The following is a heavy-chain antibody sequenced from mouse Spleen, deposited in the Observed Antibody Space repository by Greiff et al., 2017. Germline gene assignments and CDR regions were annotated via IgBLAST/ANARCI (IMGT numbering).Heavy chain of an antibody. D-gene: IGHD4-1*01. CDR2: IDPSDSET. CDR3: ARGTGSYFDV. Sequence: VQLQQPVAELVRPGSSVKLSCKASGYTFTSYWMHWVKQRPIQGLEWIGNIDPSDSETHYNQKFKDKATLTVDKSSSTAYMQLSSLTSEDSAVYYCARGTGSYFDVWGAGTTVTVSS. V-gene: IGHV1-52*01. CDR1: GYTFTSYW. J-gene: IGHJ1*01.